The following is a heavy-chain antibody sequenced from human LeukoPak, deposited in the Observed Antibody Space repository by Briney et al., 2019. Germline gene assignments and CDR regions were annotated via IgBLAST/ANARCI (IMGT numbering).Heavy chain of an antibody. J-gene: IGHJ3*02. Sequence: ASVKVSCKASGYTFTSYYMHWVRQAPGQGLEWMGWISAYNGNTNYAQKLQGRVTMTTDTSTSTAYMELRSLRSDDTAVYYCARVLTGDAFDIWGQGTMVTVSS. CDR2: ISAYNGNT. CDR1: GYTFTSYY. V-gene: IGHV1-18*04. CDR3: ARVLTGDAFDI.